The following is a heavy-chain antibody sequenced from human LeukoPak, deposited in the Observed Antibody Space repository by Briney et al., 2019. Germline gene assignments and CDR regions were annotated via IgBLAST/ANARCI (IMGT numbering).Heavy chain of an antibody. CDR1: GGSISSSNW. V-gene: IGHV4-4*02. CDR2: IYHSGST. J-gene: IGHJ4*02. CDR3: ARVTYSGTYFGAAPPRPNDY. Sequence: SETLSLTCAVSGGSISSSNWWSWVRQPPGKGLEWIGEIYHSGSTNYNPSVKSRITISVDTSNNQFSLKLTSVTAADTAVYYCARVTYSGTYFGAAPPRPNDYWGQGTLVAVSS. D-gene: IGHD1-26*01.